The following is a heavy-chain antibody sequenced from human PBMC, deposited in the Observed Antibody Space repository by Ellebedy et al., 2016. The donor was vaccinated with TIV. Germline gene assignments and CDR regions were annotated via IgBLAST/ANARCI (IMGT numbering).Heavy chain of an antibody. V-gene: IGHV3-23*01. Sequence: PGGSLRLSCAASGFMFSSYAMSWVRQAPGKGLEWVSTISGSGRRTDYADSVKGRFTISRDSSKNTMYLQMNSLRAEDTAVYYCAKDISVTTLFRQKTYDTFDVWGQGTVVTVSS. CDR3: AKDISVTTLFRQKTYDTFDV. CDR1: GFMFSSYA. D-gene: IGHD4-17*01. CDR2: ISGSGRRT. J-gene: IGHJ3*01.